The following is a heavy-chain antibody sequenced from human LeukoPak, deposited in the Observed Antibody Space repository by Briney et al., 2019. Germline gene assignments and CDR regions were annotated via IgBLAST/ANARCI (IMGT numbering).Heavy chain of an antibody. V-gene: IGHV1-2*02. CDR3: ARGNGPENA. CDR2: INPSSGDT. CDR1: GNPFFGYY. J-gene: IGHJ5*02. Sequence: ASVKVPCKASGNPFFGYYMYGGRQAPGHGLEWMGWINPSSGDTDYPQKFQGRVTMTRDTSINTGYMELRRLTSDDTAVYYCARGNGPENAWGQGTLVTVSS. D-gene: IGHD2-8*01.